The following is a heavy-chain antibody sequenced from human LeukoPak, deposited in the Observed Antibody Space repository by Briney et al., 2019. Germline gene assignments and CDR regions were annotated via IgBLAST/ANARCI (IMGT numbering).Heavy chain of an antibody. D-gene: IGHD6-13*01. V-gene: IGHV4-59*01. CDR3: ARDRIAGGMDV. Sequence: PSETLSLTCTVSGCSINSYYWSWIRQPPGKGLEWMGNVYYSGSTKYNPSLKSRVTISVDTSKNQFSLKLSSVTAADTAMYYCARDRIAGGMDVWGQGTTVTVSS. J-gene: IGHJ6*02. CDR1: GCSINSYY. CDR2: VYYSGST.